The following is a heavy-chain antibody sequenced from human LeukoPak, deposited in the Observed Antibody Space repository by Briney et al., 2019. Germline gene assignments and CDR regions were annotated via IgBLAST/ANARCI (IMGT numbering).Heavy chain of an antibody. CDR1: AASISNYY. Sequence: SETLSLTCAVSAASISNYYWSWIRQAPGKGLEWIGYISTSGSTNYNPTLKSRVSISLDTSKNRFSLNLNFVTAADTAVYYCASPRSGYRYTFDYWGQGALVTVSS. J-gene: IGHJ4*02. CDR2: ISTSGST. V-gene: IGHV4-4*09. CDR3: ASPRSGYRYTFDY. D-gene: IGHD3-22*01.